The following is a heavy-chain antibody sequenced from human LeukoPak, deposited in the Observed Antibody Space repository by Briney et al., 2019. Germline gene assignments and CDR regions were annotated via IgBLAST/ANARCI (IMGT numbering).Heavy chain of an antibody. CDR3: AKPAWPSIPYFDY. Sequence: GGPLRLSCAASGFIFSSYGMHWVRQAPGKGLEWLAFIRYDGSKKYYADSVKGRFTISRDNSKNTLYLIMNSLRAEDAAVYYCAKPAWPSIPYFDYWGQGTLVTVSS. V-gene: IGHV3-30*02. CDR2: IRYDGSKK. CDR1: GFIFSSYG. J-gene: IGHJ4*02. D-gene: IGHD2-21*01.